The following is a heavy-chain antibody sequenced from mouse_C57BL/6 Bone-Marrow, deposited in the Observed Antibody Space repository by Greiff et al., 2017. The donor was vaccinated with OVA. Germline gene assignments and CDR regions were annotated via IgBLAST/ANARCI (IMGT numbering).Heavy chain of an antibody. CDR3: ARDRYSSGYFDY. Sequence: EVKLMESEGGLVQPGSSMKLSCTASGFTFSDYYMAWVRQVPEKGLEWVANINYDGSSTYYLDSLKSRFIISRDNAKNILYLQMSSLKSEDTATYYCARDRYSSGYFDYWGQGTTLTVSS. V-gene: IGHV5-16*01. CDR1: GFTFSDYY. J-gene: IGHJ2*01. D-gene: IGHD3-2*02. CDR2: INYDGSST.